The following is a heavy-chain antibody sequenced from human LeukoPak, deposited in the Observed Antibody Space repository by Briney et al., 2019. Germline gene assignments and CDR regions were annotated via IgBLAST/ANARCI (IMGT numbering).Heavy chain of an antibody. V-gene: IGHV1-3*01. D-gene: IGHD6-19*01. CDR3: ARDHSSGWYASPYDAFDI. CDR1: GFTFTSYA. Sequence: ASVKVSCKASGFTFTSYAMHWVRQAPGQRLEWMGWINAGNGNTKYSQKFQGRVTITRDTSASTAYVELSSLRSEDTAVYYCARDHSSGWYASPYDAFDIWGQGTMVTVSS. CDR2: INAGNGNT. J-gene: IGHJ3*02.